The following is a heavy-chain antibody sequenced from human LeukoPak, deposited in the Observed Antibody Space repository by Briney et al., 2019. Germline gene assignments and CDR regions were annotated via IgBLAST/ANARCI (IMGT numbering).Heavy chain of an antibody. CDR1: GGSISSSSYL. CDR2: ISYSGGT. D-gene: IGHD3-3*02. J-gene: IGHJ6*02. V-gene: IGHV4-39*01. Sequence: PSETLSLTCTVSGGSISSSSYLWGWIRQPPGKGLEWIGSISYSGGTSYNPSLKSRVTISVDTSKNQFSLRLSSVTAADTAVYYCARPFHESGYYGMDVWGQGTTVTVSS. CDR3: ARPFHESGYYGMDV.